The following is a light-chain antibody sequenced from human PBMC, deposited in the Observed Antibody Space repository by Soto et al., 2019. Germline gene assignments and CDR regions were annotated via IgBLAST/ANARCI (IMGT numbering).Light chain of an antibody. V-gene: IGKV1-39*01. J-gene: IGKJ3*01. CDR2: AAS. Sequence: DIQMTQSPSSLSASVGDRVTITCRASQSISSYLNWYQQKPGKAPKLLIYAASSLQSGVPSRFSGSGSRTDFTLTISSLQPEDFATYYCQQSYSTPPFTFGPGTKVDI. CDR3: QQSYSTPPFT. CDR1: QSISSY.